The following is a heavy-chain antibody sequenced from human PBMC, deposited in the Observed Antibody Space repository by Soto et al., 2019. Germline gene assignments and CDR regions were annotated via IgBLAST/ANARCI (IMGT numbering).Heavy chain of an antibody. D-gene: IGHD3-10*01. CDR1: GGSFSGYY. V-gene: IGHV4-34*01. CDR3: ARGQRLNYGSGSYYKRAPGWFDP. Sequence: SETLSLTCAVYGGSFSGYYWSWIRQPPGKGLEWIGEINHSGSTNYNPSLKSRVTISVDTSKNQFSLKLSSVTAADTAVYYCARGQRLNYGSGSYYKRAPGWFDPWGQGTLVTVSS. CDR2: INHSGST. J-gene: IGHJ5*02.